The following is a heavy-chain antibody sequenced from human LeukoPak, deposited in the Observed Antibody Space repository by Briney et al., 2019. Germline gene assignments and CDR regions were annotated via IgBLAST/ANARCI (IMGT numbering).Heavy chain of an antibody. CDR1: GFTFSYYW. V-gene: IGHV3-7*01. CDR3: ATKGGYSSGYYY. Sequence: GGSLGLSCAASGFTFSYYWMTWVRQAPGKGPEWVANIKQDGSEKDYVDSVKGRFTISRDNAKNSLYLQMDSLRVEDTAVYYCATKGGYSSGYYYWGQGTLVTVSS. J-gene: IGHJ4*02. CDR2: IKQDGSEK. D-gene: IGHD3-22*01.